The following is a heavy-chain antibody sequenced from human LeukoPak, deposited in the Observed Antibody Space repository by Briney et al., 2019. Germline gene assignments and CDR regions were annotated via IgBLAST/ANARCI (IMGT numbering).Heavy chain of an antibody. D-gene: IGHD3-22*01. J-gene: IGHJ6*03. CDR3: ARKWLSNTPYYYYYYMDV. Sequence: SETLSLACAVYGGSFSGYYWSRIRQPPGKGLEWIGEINHSGSTNYNPSLKSRVTISVDTSKNQFSLKLSSVTAADTAVYYCARKWLSNTPYYYYYYMDVWGKGTTVTVSS. CDR1: GGSFSGYY. V-gene: IGHV4-34*01. CDR2: INHSGST.